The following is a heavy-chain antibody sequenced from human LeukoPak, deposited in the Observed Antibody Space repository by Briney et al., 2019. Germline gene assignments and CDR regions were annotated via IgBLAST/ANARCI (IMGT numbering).Heavy chain of an antibody. D-gene: IGHD2-2*01. CDR2: INHSGST. CDR3: ARDKTRYCSSTSCYYGLDV. V-gene: IGHV4-34*01. Sequence: SETLSLTCAVYGGSFRGYYWSWIRQPPGKGLEWIGEINHSGSTNYNPSLKSRVTISVDTSKNQFSLKLSSVTAADTAVYYCARDKTRYCSSTSCYYGLDVWGQGTTVTVSS. J-gene: IGHJ6*02. CDR1: GGSFRGYY.